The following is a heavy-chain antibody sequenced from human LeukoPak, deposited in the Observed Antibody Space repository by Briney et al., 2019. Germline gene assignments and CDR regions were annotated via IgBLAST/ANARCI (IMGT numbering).Heavy chain of an antibody. D-gene: IGHD3-22*01. J-gene: IGHJ6*02. V-gene: IGHV4-59*08. CDR2: IYYSGST. Sequence: SSETLSLTRTVSGGSISSYYWSWIRQPPGKGLEWIWYIYYSGSTNYNPSLKSRVTISVDTSKNQFSLKLSSVTAADTAVYYCARVRPTYYDSSGYYPYYYYGMDVWGQGTTVTVSS. CDR3: ARVRPTYYDSSGYYPYYYYGMDV. CDR1: GGSISSYY.